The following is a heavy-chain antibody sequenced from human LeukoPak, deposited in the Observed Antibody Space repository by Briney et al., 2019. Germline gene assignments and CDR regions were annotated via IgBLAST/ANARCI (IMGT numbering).Heavy chain of an antibody. CDR2: ISGSGRGGRT. CDR3: AKSGLNRFDY. Sequence: GGSLRLTCAASGFTFSSFAMSWVRQAPGKGLEWVSNISGSGRGGRTYYADSVKGRFTISRDNSKNSLYLQMNSLRAEDTAIYYCAKSGLNRFDYWGQGTLVTVSS. V-gene: IGHV3-23*01. J-gene: IGHJ4*02. D-gene: IGHD2-15*01. CDR1: GFTFSSFA.